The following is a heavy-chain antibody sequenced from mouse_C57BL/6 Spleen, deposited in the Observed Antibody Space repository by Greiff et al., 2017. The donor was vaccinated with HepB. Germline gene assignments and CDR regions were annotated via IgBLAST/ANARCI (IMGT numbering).Heavy chain of an antibody. J-gene: IGHJ2*01. V-gene: IGHV1-76*01. CDR2: IYPGSGNT. Sequence: VQLVESGAELVRPGASVKLSCKASGYTFTDYYINWVKQRPGQGLEWIARIYPGSGNTYYNEKFKGKATLTAEKSSSTAYMQLSSLTSEDSAVYFCARSGTLFDYWGQGTTLTVSS. D-gene: IGHD4-1*01. CDR1: GYTFTDYY. CDR3: ARSGTLFDY.